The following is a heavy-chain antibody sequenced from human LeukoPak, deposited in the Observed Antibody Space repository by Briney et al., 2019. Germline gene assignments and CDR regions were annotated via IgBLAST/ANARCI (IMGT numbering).Heavy chain of an antibody. V-gene: IGHV3-11*04. CDR1: GFTFSDYY. CDR3: ARRIYYDNSGYRY. CDR2: ISPRSNTI. Sequence: PGGSLRLSCAASGFTFSDYYMSWIRQAPGKGLEWISYISPRSNTIYYADSVKGRFTISRDNAKNSPYLQMNSLRAEDTAVYYCARRIYYDNSGYRYWGQGTLVTVSS. J-gene: IGHJ4*02. D-gene: IGHD3-22*01.